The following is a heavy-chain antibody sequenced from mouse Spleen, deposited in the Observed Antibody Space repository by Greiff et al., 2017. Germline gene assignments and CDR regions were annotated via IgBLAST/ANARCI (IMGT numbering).Heavy chain of an antibody. J-gene: IGHJ3*01. CDR3: TREGYYGRGFAY. CDR1: GYTFTDYE. D-gene: IGHD1-1*01. Sequence: QLQQSGAELVRPGASVTLSCKASGYTFTDYEMHWVKQTPVHGLEWIGAIDPETGGTAYNQKFKGKAILTADKSSSTAYMELRSLTSEDSAVYYCTREGYYGRGFAYWGQGTLVTVSA. CDR2: IDPETGGT. V-gene: IGHV1-15*01.